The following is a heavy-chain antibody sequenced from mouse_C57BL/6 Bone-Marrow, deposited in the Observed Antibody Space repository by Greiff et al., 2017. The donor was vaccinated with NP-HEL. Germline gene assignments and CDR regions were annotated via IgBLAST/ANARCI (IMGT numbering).Heavy chain of an antibody. CDR2: IYPGDGDT. V-gene: IGHV1-82*01. CDR1: GYTFSTSW. J-gene: IGHJ2*01. D-gene: IGHD6-1*01. CDR3: ARGESWGAFFDY. Sequence: VKLRESGPELVKPGASVKISCKASGYTFSTSWMNWMKQRPGKGLEWIGRIYPGDGDTHYSGNFEGKASLTADKSSNSAYMQLSSLTSEDSAVYFCARGESWGAFFDYGGRGTTLTVSA.